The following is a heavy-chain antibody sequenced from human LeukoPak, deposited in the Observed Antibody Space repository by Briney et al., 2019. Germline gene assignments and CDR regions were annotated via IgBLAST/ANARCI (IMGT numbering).Heavy chain of an antibody. D-gene: IGHD2-15*01. CDR1: GYTFTSHG. Sequence: ASVKVSCKASGYTFTSHGISWVRQAPGQELEWMGWISAYNGNMNYAQKLQGRATMTTDTSTSTAYMEVRSLRSDDTAVYYCARDPTAYCSGGSCYSGALDYWGQGTLVTVSS. J-gene: IGHJ4*02. CDR2: ISAYNGNM. CDR3: ARDPTAYCSGGSCYSGALDY. V-gene: IGHV1-18*01.